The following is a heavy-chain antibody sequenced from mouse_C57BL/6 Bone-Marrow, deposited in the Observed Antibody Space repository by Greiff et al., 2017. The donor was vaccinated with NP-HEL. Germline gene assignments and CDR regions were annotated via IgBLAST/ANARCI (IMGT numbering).Heavy chain of an antibody. CDR2: IRSKSSNYAT. CDR1: GFTFNTYA. CDR3: VREGDYYGSWAWFAY. Sequence: EVMLVESGGGLVQPKGSLKLSCAASGFTFNTYAMHWVRQAPGKGLEWVARIRSKSSNYATYYADSVKDRFTISRDDSQSMLYLRMNNLKTEDTAMYYCVREGDYYGSWAWFAYWGQGTLVTVSA. V-gene: IGHV10-3*01. J-gene: IGHJ3*01. D-gene: IGHD1-1*01.